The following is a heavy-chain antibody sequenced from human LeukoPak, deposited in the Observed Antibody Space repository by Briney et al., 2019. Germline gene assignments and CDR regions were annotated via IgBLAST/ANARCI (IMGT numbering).Heavy chain of an antibody. CDR2: INPSGGST. Sequence: ASVKVSCKASGYTFINYYLHWVRQAPGHGLEWMAIINPSGGSTSYAQKFQGRVTMTRDTSTSAVYMEPSSLRSEDTAVYYCARSRLRDDAFDIWGQGTMVTVSS. V-gene: IGHV1-46*01. D-gene: IGHD2-21*02. J-gene: IGHJ3*02. CDR3: ARSRLRDDAFDI. CDR1: GYTFINYY.